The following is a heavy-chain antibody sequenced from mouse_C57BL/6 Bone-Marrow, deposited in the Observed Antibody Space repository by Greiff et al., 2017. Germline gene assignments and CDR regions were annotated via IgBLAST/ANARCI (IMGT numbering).Heavy chain of an antibody. CDR1: GYTFTSYW. D-gene: IGHD4-1*01. CDR3: ARWDWDVPYFDY. J-gene: IGHJ2*01. CDR2: INPSNGGT. Sequence: QVQLQQPGTELVKPGASVKLSCKASGYTFTSYWMHWVKQRPGQGLEWLGNINPSNGGTNYNEKFKSKATLTVDKSSSTAYMQRSSLTSEDSAVYYCARWDWDVPYFDYWGQGTTLTVSS. V-gene: IGHV1-53*01.